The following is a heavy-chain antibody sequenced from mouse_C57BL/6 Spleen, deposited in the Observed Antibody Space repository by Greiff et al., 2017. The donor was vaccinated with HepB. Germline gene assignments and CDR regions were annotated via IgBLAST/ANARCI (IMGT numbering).Heavy chain of an antibody. CDR1: GYAFSSSW. V-gene: IGHV1-82*01. J-gene: IGHJ2*01. CDR3: ARWVLDY. Sequence: QVQLKQSGPELVKPGASVKISCKASGYAFSSSWMNWVKQRPGKGLEWIGRIYPGDGDTNYNGKFNGKATLTADKSSSTAYMQLSSLTSEDSAVYFCARWVLDYWGQGTTLTVSS. CDR2: IYPGDGDT.